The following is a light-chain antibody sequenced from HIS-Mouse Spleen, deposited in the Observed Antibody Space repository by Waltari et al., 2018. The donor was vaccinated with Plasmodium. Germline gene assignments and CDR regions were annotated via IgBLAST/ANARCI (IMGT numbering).Light chain of an antibody. Sequence: AIRLTQSPSSLSASIVDRVTITCRASQGISSYLAWYQQKPGKAPKLLIYAASTLQSGVPSRFSGSGSGTDFTLTISCLQSEDFATYYCQQYYSYPWTFGQGTKVEIK. CDR3: QQYYSYPWT. J-gene: IGKJ1*01. CDR1: QGISSY. V-gene: IGKV1-8*01. CDR2: AAS.